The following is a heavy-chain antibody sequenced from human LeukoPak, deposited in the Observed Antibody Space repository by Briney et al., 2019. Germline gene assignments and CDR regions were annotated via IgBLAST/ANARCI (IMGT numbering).Heavy chain of an antibody. D-gene: IGHD3-3*01. CDR1: GGSISSSSYS. Sequence: SETLSLTCIVSGGSISSSSYSWGWIRQPPGKGLEWIATIYYDGSTYYNPSLKSRVTISVDTSKNQFSLKLSSVTAADAAVYFCARITILPTNYFDYWGQGTLVTVSS. V-gene: IGHV4-39*01. CDR2: IYYDGST. CDR3: ARITILPTNYFDY. J-gene: IGHJ4*02.